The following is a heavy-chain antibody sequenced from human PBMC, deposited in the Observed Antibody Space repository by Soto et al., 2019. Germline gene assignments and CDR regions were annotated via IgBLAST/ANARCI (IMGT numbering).Heavy chain of an antibody. CDR1: GYTFTSYY. CDR3: ARAGDIVVVPAAMADPYFDY. Sequence: APVKVSCKASGYTFTSYYMHWVRQATGQGLEWMGIINPSGGSTSYAQKFQGRVTMTRDTSTSTVYMELSSLRSEDTAVYYCARAGDIVVVPAAMADPYFDYWGQGTLVTVSS. D-gene: IGHD2-2*01. CDR2: INPSGGST. J-gene: IGHJ4*02. V-gene: IGHV1-46*01.